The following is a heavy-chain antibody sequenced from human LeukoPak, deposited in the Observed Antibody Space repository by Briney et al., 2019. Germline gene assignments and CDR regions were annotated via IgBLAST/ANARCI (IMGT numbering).Heavy chain of an antibody. J-gene: IGHJ4*02. V-gene: IGHV3-30-3*01. CDR1: GFTFSSYA. Sequence: GGSLRLSCAASGFTFSSYAMHWVRQAPGKGLEWVAVISYDGSNKYYADSVKGRFTISRDNSKNTLYLQMNSLRAEDTAVYYCARDLPFDYWGQGTLVTVPS. CDR3: ARDLPFDY. CDR2: ISYDGSNK.